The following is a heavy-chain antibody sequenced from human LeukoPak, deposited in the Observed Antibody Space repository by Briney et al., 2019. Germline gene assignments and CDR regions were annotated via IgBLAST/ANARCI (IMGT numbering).Heavy chain of an antibody. J-gene: IGHJ5*02. Sequence: ASVKVSCKASGYTFTGYYMHWVRQAPGQGLEWMGWINPNSGGTNYAQKFQGRVTMTRDTSISTAYVELNRLRSDDTAVYYCARSGSTAGYYDFWRPFDPWGQGTLVTVSS. V-gene: IGHV1-2*02. CDR2: INPNSGGT. D-gene: IGHD3-3*01. CDR1: GYTFTGYY. CDR3: ARSGSTAGYYDFWRPFDP.